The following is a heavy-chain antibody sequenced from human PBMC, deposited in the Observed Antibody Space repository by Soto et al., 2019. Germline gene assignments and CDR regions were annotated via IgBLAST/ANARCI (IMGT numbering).Heavy chain of an antibody. CDR1: GGTFSSYA. Sequence: GASVKVSCKASGGTFSSYAISWVRQAPGQGLEWMGGIIPIFGTANYAQKFQGRVTITADESTSTAYMELSSLRSEDTAVYYCARTRRTVTKQYYYGMDVWGQGTTVTVSS. D-gene: IGHD4-4*01. CDR3: ARTRRTVTKQYYYGMDV. J-gene: IGHJ6*02. CDR2: IIPIFGTA. V-gene: IGHV1-69*13.